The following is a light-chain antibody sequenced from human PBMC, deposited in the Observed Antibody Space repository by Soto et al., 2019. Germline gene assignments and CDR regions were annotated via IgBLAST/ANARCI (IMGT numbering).Light chain of an antibody. J-gene: IGKJ4*01. CDR3: MQALQTPLT. V-gene: IGKV2-28*01. CDR2: LGS. CDR1: QSLLYSNGDNY. Sequence: DIVLTQSPLSLPVTPGEPASISCSSSQSLLYSNGDNYLNWYVQKPGQSPQLLIYLGSFRPSGVPDRFTGSGSGTDFTLRISKVEAEDVGVYYCMQALQTPLTFGGGTKVEIK.